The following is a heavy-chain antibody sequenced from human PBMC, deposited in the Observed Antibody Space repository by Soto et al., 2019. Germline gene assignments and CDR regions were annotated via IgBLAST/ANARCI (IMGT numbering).Heavy chain of an antibody. J-gene: IGHJ6*03. CDR1: GFTFSSYA. V-gene: IGHV3-23*01. CDR3: AKVPEYSSSSDYYYYYYMDV. CDR2: ISGSGGST. D-gene: IGHD6-6*01. Sequence: GGSLRLSCAASGFTFSSYAMSWVRQAPGKGLEWVSAISGSGGSTYYADSVKGRFTISRDNSKNTLYLQMNSLRAEDTAVYYCAKVPEYSSSSDYYYYYYMDVWGKGTTVTVSS.